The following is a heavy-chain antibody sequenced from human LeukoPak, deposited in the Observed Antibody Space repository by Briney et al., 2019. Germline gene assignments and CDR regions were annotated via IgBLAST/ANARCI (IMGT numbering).Heavy chain of an antibody. CDR3: SITLFRRDY. J-gene: IGHJ4*02. CDR1: GFTFSNAW. D-gene: IGHD2/OR15-2a*01. Sequence: GGSLRLSCAASGFTFSNAWMSWVRQAPGKGLEWVGRIKSKTDGGTTDYTAPVKGRFTIARDDSRNTLYLQMNSLKTEDTAMYYCSITLFRRDYWGQGTLVTVSS. CDR2: IKSKTDGGTT. V-gene: IGHV3-15*01.